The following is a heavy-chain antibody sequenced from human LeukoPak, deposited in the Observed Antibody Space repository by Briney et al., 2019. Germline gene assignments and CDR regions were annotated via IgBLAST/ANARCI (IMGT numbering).Heavy chain of an antibody. V-gene: IGHV4-38-2*02. CDR2: IYHSGRS. Sequence: PSETLSLTCAVSGSSIISGYYWAWIRQPPGKGLEWIGSIYHSGRSYYNPSLKTRVTISVDTSKNQFSLKLSSVTAADTAVYYCAREGGYCSGGSCFSWYFDYWGQGTLVTVSS. D-gene: IGHD2-15*01. CDR3: AREGGYCSGGSCFSWYFDY. CDR1: GSSIISGYY. J-gene: IGHJ4*02.